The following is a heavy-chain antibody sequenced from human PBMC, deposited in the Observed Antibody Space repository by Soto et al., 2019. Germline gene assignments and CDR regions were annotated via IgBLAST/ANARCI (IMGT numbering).Heavy chain of an antibody. D-gene: IGHD6-19*01. V-gene: IGHV4-39*01. Sequence: QLQLQESGPGLVRPSETLSLICTVSGGSITRNDHYWGWIRQSPGKGLEWIGDIKSSGSTNYNLSLKSRVSMSVETSKNQFSLKMNSVTAADTAVYSCASLGSSGWYQGSYFDYWGQGTLVTVSS. CDR3: ASLGSSGWYQGSYFDY. CDR1: GGSITRNDHY. CDR2: IKSSGST. J-gene: IGHJ4*02.